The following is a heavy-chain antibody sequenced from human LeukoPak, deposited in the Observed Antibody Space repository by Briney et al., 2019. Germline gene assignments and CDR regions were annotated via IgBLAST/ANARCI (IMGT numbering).Heavy chain of an antibody. CDR2: INHSGST. CDR3: AGRGTVGNWFNP. J-gene: IGHJ5*02. V-gene: IGHV4-34*01. Sequence: SETLSLTCAVYGGSFSGYYWSWIRQPPGKGLEWIGEINHSGSTYYNPSLKSRVTISVDTSKNQFSLKLSSVTAADTAVYYCAGRGTVGNWFNPWGQGTLVTVSS. D-gene: IGHD1-1*01. CDR1: GGSFSGYY.